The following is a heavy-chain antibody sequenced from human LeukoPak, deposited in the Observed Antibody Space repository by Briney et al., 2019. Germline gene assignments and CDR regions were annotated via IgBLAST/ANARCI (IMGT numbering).Heavy chain of an antibody. Sequence: SSVKVSCKASGGTFSSYTISWVRQAPGQGLEWMGRIIPILGIANYAQKFQGRVTITADKSTSTAYMELSSLRSEDTAVYYCARDPRPYSSSSEDYWGQGTLVTVSS. CDR2: IIPILGIA. V-gene: IGHV1-69*04. CDR3: ARDPRPYSSSSEDY. D-gene: IGHD6-6*01. J-gene: IGHJ4*02. CDR1: GGTFSSYT.